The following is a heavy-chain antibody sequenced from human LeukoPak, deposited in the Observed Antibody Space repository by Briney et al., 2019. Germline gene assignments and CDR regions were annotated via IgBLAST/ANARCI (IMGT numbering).Heavy chain of an antibody. V-gene: IGHV3-30*02. CDR1: GFTFSSYG. D-gene: IGHD2-2*02. Sequence: AGGSLRLSCAASGFTFSSYGMHWVRQAPGKGLEWVAFIRYDGSNKYHADSVKGRFTISRDNSKNTLYLQMNSLRAEDTAVYYCAKDSCSSTSCYRDLDAFDIWGQGTMVTVSS. CDR2: IRYDGSNK. CDR3: AKDSCSSTSCYRDLDAFDI. J-gene: IGHJ3*02.